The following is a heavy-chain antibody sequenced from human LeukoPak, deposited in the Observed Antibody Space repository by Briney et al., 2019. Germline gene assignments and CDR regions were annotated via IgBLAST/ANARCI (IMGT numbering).Heavy chain of an antibody. J-gene: IGHJ5*02. Sequence: ASVKVSCKASGYTFTGYYMHWVRQAPGQGLEWMGWINPNSGGTNYPQKFQGRVTMTRDTSISTAYMELSRLGSDDTAVYYCARSKAEQLVDPWGQGTLVTVSS. CDR2: INPNSGGT. D-gene: IGHD6-6*01. CDR1: GYTFTGYY. CDR3: ARSKAEQLVDP. V-gene: IGHV1-2*02.